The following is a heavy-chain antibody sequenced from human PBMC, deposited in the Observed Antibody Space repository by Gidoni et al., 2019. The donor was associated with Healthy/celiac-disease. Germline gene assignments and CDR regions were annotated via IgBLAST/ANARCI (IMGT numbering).Heavy chain of an antibody. CDR1: GYTFTSYA. D-gene: IGHD6-13*01. V-gene: IGHV1-3*01. CDR3: ARVRSSWSLNFDY. CDR2: INAGNGNT. Sequence: QVQLVQSGAEVKKPGASVTVSCKASGYTFTSYAMHWVRQAPGQRLEWMGWINAGNGNTKYSQKFQGRVTITRDTSASTAYMELSSLRSEDTAVYYCARVRSSWSLNFDYWGQGTLVTVSS. J-gene: IGHJ4*02.